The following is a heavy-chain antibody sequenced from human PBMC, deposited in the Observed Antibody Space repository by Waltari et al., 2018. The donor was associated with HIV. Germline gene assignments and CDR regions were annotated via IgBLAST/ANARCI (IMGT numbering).Heavy chain of an antibody. Sequence: EVQLVESGGGLVQPGGSLRLSCAASGFTVSSHYMIWVPQAPGKGLWLCSVIYSVGSTYYADSVKGRFYISRDKSKNTLYLQMNSLRAEDTAVYYCAREATYSSSSFGYFYAMDVWGQGTTVTVSS. CDR1: GFTVSSHY. CDR3: AREATYSSSSFGYFYAMDV. CDR2: IYSVGST. J-gene: IGHJ6*02. D-gene: IGHD6-6*01. V-gene: IGHV3-66*01.